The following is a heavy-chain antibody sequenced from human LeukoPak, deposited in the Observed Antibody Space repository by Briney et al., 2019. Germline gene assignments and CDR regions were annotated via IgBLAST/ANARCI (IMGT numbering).Heavy chain of an antibody. V-gene: IGHV4-59*12. CDR2: IYYSGST. CDR3: AIAVAGPPTPYYYYYGMDV. CDR1: GGSINSYY. D-gene: IGHD6-19*01. J-gene: IGHJ6*02. Sequence: SETLSLTCTVSGGSINSYYWTWIRQPPGKGLEWLGYIYYSGSTHYNPSLKSRVTISVDTSKNQFSLKLSSVTAADTAVYYCAIAVAGPPTPYYYYYGMDVWGQGTTVTVSS.